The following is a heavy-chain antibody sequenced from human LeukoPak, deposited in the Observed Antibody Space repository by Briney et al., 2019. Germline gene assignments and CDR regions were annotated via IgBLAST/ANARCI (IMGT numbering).Heavy chain of an antibody. Sequence: GGSLRLSCAASGFTFSSYGMHWVRQAPGKGLEWVAVIWYDGSNKYYADSVKGRFTISRDNSKNTLYLQMNSLRAEDTAVYYCAREREYCSSTSCHELDYWGQGTLVTVSS. CDR3: AREREYCSSTSCHELDY. CDR1: GFTFSSYG. D-gene: IGHD2-2*01. J-gene: IGHJ4*02. CDR2: IWYDGSNK. V-gene: IGHV3-33*01.